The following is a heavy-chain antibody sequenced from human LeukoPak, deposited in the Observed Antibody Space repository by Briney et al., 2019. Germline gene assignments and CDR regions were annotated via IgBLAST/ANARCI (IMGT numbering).Heavy chain of an antibody. D-gene: IGHD2-2*02. CDR2: ISSSSSSI. J-gene: IGHJ4*02. CDR1: GFTFNSYS. Sequence: GGSLRLSCAASGFTFNSYSMNWVRQAPGKGLEWVSYISSSSSSIYYADSVKGRFTISRDNAKNSLFLQMNSLRAGDTAVYYCASLGCTSTGCYNFWGQGTLVTVSS. V-gene: IGHV3-48*04. CDR3: ASLGCTSTGCYNF.